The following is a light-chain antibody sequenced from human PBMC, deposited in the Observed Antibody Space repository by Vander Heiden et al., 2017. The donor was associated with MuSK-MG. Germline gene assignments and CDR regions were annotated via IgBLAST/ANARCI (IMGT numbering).Light chain of an antibody. Sequence: SALTQPASVSGSPGPSITISCTGTSSDVGSYNFVSWYQQQPGKAPKVMIYEGSKGPSGVANRFSGSKSGNTASLTISGRQAEDEADYYCCSYAANRNYVFGTGTKVTVL. CDR2: EGS. J-gene: IGLJ1*01. CDR3: CSYAANRNYV. V-gene: IGLV2-23*01. CDR1: SSDVGSYNF.